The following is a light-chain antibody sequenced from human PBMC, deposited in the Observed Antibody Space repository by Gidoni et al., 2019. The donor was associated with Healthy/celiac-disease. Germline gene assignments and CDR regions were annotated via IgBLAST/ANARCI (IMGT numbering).Light chain of an antibody. CDR2: GAS. CDR3: QQYADSATT. Sequence: IVLTQSPGTLSLSPGERATLPCRASQSVSDNYLAWYQQKPGQSPRLLVYGASNRATAIPDRFTGSGSGTDFTLTIDRLEPDDLAVYYCQQYADSATTFGPGTKVEIK. J-gene: IGKJ3*01. V-gene: IGKV3-20*01. CDR1: QSVSDNY.